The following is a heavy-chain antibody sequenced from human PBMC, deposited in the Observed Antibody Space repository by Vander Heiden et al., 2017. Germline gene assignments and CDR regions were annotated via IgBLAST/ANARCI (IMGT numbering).Heavy chain of an antibody. D-gene: IGHD6-13*01. V-gene: IGHV4-39*01. CDR2: ILFSGST. CDR3: ARQDSSSWGRLDY. J-gene: IGHJ4*02. CDR1: GGSISSSFYY. Sequence: QLQLQESGPGRVKPSETLSLTCIVSGGSISSSFYYWGWIRQPPGKGLEWIGTILFSGSTYYNPSLKSRVTISVDTSKNQFSLKLSSVTPADTAVYYCARQDSSSWGRLDYWGQGTLVTVSS.